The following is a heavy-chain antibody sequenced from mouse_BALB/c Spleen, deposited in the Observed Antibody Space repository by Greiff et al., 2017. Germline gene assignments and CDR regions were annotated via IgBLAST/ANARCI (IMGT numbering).Heavy chain of an antibody. CDR3: TRDGYYSFAY. CDR2: IDPETGGT. Sequence: VQLQESGAELVRPGASVTLSCKASGYTFTDYEMHWVKQTPVHGLEWIGAIDPETGGTAYNQKFKGKATLTADKSSSTAYMELRSLASEDSAVYYCTRDGYYSFAYWGQGTLVTVSA. CDR1: GYTFTDYE. J-gene: IGHJ3*01. V-gene: IGHV1-15*01. D-gene: IGHD2-3*01.